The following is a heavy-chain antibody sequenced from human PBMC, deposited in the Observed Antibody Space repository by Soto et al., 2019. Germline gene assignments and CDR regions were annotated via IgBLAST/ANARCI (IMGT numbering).Heavy chain of an antibody. CDR1: GISIDNYY. J-gene: IGHJ5*02. CDR3: VRDVGGSGWFAP. CDR2: IYSSGTT. Sequence: TLSLTCTVSGISIDNYYCSWIRQSAGKGLEWIGRIYSSGTTNYNPSLKSRVTMSVDMSKSQFSLNVRSVTAADTAVYYCVRDVGGSGWFAPWGQGTLVTVSS. V-gene: IGHV4-4*07.